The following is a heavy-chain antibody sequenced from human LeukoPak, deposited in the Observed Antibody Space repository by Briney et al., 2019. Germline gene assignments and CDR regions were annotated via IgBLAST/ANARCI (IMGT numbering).Heavy chain of an antibody. J-gene: IGHJ4*02. CDR3: AHRLKVGNTWYPFAY. CDR2: IYWDDDK. CDR1: GFSLSTSGVG. Sequence: SGPTLVNPTQTLTLTCTFSGFSLSTSGVGVGWIRQPPGKALEWLAVIYWDDDKRYSPSLRSRLTITKDTSKNQVVVTMTNLDPVDTATYYCAHRLKVGNTWYPFAYWGQGALVTVSS. D-gene: IGHD6-13*01. V-gene: IGHV2-5*02.